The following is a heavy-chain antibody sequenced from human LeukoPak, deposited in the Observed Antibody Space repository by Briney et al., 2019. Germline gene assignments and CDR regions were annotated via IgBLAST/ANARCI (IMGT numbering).Heavy chain of an antibody. J-gene: IGHJ4*02. D-gene: IGHD4-17*01. V-gene: IGHV3-30*02. Sequence: GGSLRLSCAASGFTFSSYEMNWVRQAPGKGLEWVAFIRYDGSNKYYADSVKGRFTISRDNSKNTLYLQMNSLRAEDTALYYCAKDLDHDYDDYGLDYWGQGTLVTVSS. CDR3: AKDLDHDYDDYGLDY. CDR1: GFTFSSYE. CDR2: IRYDGSNK.